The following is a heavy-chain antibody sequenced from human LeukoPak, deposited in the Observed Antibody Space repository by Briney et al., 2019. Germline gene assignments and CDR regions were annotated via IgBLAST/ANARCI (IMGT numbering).Heavy chain of an antibody. Sequence: SVKVSCKASGYTFTSYYMHWVRQAPGQGLEWMGRIIPILGIANYAQKFQGRVTITADKSTSTAYMELSSLRSEDTAVYYCARDGRDWIQPKGYYYYGMDVWGQGTTVTVSS. D-gene: IGHD5-18*01. V-gene: IGHV1-69*04. CDR3: ARDGRDWIQPKGYYYYGMDV. CDR1: GYTFTSYY. CDR2: IIPILGIA. J-gene: IGHJ6*02.